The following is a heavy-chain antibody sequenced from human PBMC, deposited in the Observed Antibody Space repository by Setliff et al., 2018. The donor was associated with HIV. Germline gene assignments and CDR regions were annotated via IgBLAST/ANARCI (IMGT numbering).Heavy chain of an antibody. CDR2: IYHSGST. D-gene: IGHD3-9*01. V-gene: IGHV4-30-2*01. CDR1: GGSISSGGYS. J-gene: IGHJ3*02. CDR3: ARVATGPESFDI. Sequence: LPLTCAVSGGSISSGGYSWSWIRQPPGKGLEWIGYIYHSGSTYYNPSLKSRVTISVDRSKNQFSLKLSSVTAADTAVYYCARVATGPESFDIWGQGTMVTVSS.